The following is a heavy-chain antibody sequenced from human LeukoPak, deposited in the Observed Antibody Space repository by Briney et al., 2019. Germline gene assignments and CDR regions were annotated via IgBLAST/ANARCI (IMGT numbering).Heavy chain of an antibody. D-gene: IGHD4-23*01. V-gene: IGHV3-53*01. J-gene: IGHJ3*02. Sequence: LSGGSLRLSCAASGFTVSSNYMSWVRQAPGKGLEWVSVIYSGGSTYYADSVKGRFTISRDNSKNTLYLQMNSLRAEDTAVYYCARATVVTNAFDIWGQGTMVTVSS. CDR1: GFTVSSNY. CDR3: ARATVVTNAFDI. CDR2: IYSGGST.